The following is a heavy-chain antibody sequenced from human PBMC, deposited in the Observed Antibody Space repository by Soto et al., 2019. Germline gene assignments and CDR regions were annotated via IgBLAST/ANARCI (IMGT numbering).Heavy chain of an antibody. CDR1: GGNVSNNSAA. V-gene: IGHV6-1*01. J-gene: IGHJ3*02. Sequence: QTLTLSGGISGGNVSNNSAAGNWIRPSPSIGLEWLGRTYYRSKLYNDYAVSVKSRITINPDTSKDQFSLQLNSVTPEDTAVYYCARATSSSSSRAFDIWGQGTMVTVSS. CDR2: TYYRSKLYN. CDR3: ARATSSSSSRAFDI. D-gene: IGHD6-6*01.